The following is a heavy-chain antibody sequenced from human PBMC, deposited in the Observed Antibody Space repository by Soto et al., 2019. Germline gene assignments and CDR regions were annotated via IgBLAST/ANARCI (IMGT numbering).Heavy chain of an antibody. V-gene: IGHV3-11*06. Sequence: QVQLVESGGGLVKPGGSLRLSCEGSGFTFSDYYMSWIRQAPGKGLEWISYSSNSGTFTKYADSVKGRFSISRDNTKNLLCLQMNSLRAEDSALYYCARSGDNYNLLDYWGQGTPVTVSS. CDR2: SSNSGTFT. CDR3: ARSGDNYNLLDY. J-gene: IGHJ4*02. D-gene: IGHD1-1*01. CDR1: GFTFSDYY.